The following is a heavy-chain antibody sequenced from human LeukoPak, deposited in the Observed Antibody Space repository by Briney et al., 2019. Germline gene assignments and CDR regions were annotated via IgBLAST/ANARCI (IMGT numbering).Heavy chain of an antibody. D-gene: IGHD3-22*01. CDR1: GGSFSGYY. CDR2: INHSGST. Sequence: KASETLSLTCAVYGGSFSGYYWSWIRQPPGKGLEWIGEINHSGSTNYNPSLKSRVTISVDTSKYQFSLKLSSVTAEDTAVYYCARDTSSGYLYFDYWGQGTLVTVSS. CDR3: ARDTSSGYLYFDY. J-gene: IGHJ4*02. V-gene: IGHV4-34*01.